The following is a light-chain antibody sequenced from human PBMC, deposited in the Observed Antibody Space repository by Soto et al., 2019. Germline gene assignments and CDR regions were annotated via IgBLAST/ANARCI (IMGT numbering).Light chain of an antibody. CDR2: GAS. Sequence: DIPMTQSPFSLSASVGDRVTITCRTSQSISSDLNWYQQKTGRAPKLLIYGASTLQSGVPSRFSGSGSGTHFTLTISSVQPEDFATYYCQQIYSIPITFGQGTRLEIK. V-gene: IGKV1-39*01. CDR1: QSISSD. CDR3: QQIYSIPIT. J-gene: IGKJ5*01.